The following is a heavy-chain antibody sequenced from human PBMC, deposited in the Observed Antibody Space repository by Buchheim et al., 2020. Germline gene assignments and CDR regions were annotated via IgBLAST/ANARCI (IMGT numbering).Heavy chain of an antibody. J-gene: IGHJ4*02. CDR3: ARHVGALDLTGYTCDF. CDR2: ISCDDDK. CDR1: GFSLYTSGVG. Sequence: QITLRESGPTLVKPTQTLTLTCTFSGFSLYTSGVGVAWIRQPPGKAPEWLALISCDDDKRYRPSLKSRLTITKDTSRNQVVLKMTNMDPVDTATYYCARHVGALDLTGYTCDFWGQGTL. V-gene: IGHV2-5*02. D-gene: IGHD1-20*01.